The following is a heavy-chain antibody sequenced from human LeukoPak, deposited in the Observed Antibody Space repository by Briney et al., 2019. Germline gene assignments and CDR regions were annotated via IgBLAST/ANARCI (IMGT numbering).Heavy chain of an antibody. CDR3: ASLIVVVPATMKYGMDV. V-gene: IGHV3-21*01. Sequence: GGSLRLSCAASGFNFSSYSMNWVRQAPGKGLEWVSSISSSSYIYYADSVKGRFTISRDNAKNSLYLQMNSLRAEDTAVYYCASLIVVVPATMKYGMDVWGQGTTVTVSS. J-gene: IGHJ6*02. CDR2: ISSSSYI. CDR1: GFNFSSYS. D-gene: IGHD2-2*01.